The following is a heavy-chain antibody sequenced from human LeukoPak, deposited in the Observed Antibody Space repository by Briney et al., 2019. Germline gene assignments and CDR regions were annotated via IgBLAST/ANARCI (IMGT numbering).Heavy chain of an antibody. CDR2: ISDDGRNK. V-gene: IGHV3-30*18. Sequence: GGSLRLSCAASGFSFISYGMHWVRQAPGKGLEWVGVISDDGRNKKYADSVKGRFTISRDNSKDTLYLRMNSLRAEDTAVYYCAKDFYTTQAYYFDYWGQGTLVTVSS. CDR3: AKDFYTTQAYYFDY. D-gene: IGHD1-1*01. CDR1: GFSFISYG. J-gene: IGHJ4*02.